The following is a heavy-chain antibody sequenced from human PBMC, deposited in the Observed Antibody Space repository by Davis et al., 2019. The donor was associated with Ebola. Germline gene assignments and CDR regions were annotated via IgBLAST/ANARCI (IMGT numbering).Heavy chain of an antibody. Sequence: GGSLRLSCAASGFTFSSYWMSWVRQAPGKGLEWVANIKQDGSEKYYADSVKGRFTVSRDNAKNSLFLQMNSLRGEDEAVYYCARGGRWYDIMTEASLMDVWGKGTTVAVSS. CDR3: ARGGRWYDIMTEASLMDV. D-gene: IGHD3-9*01. V-gene: IGHV3-7*01. CDR1: GFTFSSYW. J-gene: IGHJ6*04. CDR2: IKQDGSEK.